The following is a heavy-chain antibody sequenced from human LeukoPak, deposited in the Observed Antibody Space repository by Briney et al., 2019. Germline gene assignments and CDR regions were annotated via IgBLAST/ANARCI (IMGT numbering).Heavy chain of an antibody. CDR3: ARAPSRNYVYYFDY. CDR2: ISSSSSYI. J-gene: IGHJ4*02. CDR1: GFTFSSYS. D-gene: IGHD4-11*01. Sequence: GGSLRLSCAASGFTFSSYSMNWVRQAPGKGLEWVSSISSSSSYIYYADSVKSRFTISRDNAKNSLYLQMNSLRAEDTAVYYCARAPSRNYVYYFDYWGQGTLVTVSS. V-gene: IGHV3-21*01.